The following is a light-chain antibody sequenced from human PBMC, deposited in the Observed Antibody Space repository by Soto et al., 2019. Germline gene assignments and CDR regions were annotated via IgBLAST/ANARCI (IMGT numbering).Light chain of an antibody. CDR2: RND. CDR3: ATWDDSLSGWV. V-gene: IGLV1-47*01. J-gene: IGLJ3*02. Sequence: QSVVTQPPSTSGTPGQRVTISCSGSSSNIGSNYVYWYQQFPGTSPKLLIYRNDQRPSGVPDRVSGSKSGTSASLAITGLRSEDEADYYCATWDDSLSGWVFGGGTKLTVL. CDR1: SSNIGSNY.